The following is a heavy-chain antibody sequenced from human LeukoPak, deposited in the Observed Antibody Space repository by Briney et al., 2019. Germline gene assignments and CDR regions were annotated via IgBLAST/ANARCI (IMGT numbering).Heavy chain of an antibody. CDR3: ARAHYPLHLDR. Sequence: AGGSLRLSCAASGFTFSSYSMNWVRQAPGKGLVWVSRIHSDGTNTDYADSVKGRFTISRDNAKSTLYLQMNSLRGEDTAVYYCARAHYPLHLDRWGQGTLVTVSS. V-gene: IGHV3-74*01. J-gene: IGHJ5*02. CDR1: GFTFSSYS. CDR2: IHSDGTNT. D-gene: IGHD1-26*01.